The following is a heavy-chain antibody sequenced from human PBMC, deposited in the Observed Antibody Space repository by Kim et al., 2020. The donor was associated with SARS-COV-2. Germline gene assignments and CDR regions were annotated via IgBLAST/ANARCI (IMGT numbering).Heavy chain of an antibody. J-gene: IGHJ4*02. CDR2: ISSSSSTI. Sequence: GGSLRLSCAASGFTFSSYSMNWVRQAPGKGLEWVSYISSSSSTIYYADSVKGRFTISRDNAKNSLYLQMNSLRDEDTAVYYCARERTVTIFGGDFDYWGQGTLVTVSS. D-gene: IGHD3-3*01. V-gene: IGHV3-48*02. CDR1: GFTFSSYS. CDR3: ARERTVTIFGGDFDY.